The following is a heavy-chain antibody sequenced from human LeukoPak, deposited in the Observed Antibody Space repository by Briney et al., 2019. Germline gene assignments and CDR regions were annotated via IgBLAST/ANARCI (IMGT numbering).Heavy chain of an antibody. CDR1: GGTFSSYA. CDR2: FIPIFGTA. Sequence: ASVKVSCKASGGTFSSYAISWVRQAPGQGLEWRGGFIPIFGTANYVQKFQRRVTITANESTSTAYMELSSLRSEDTAVYYCARAEGYCSGGSCYSSFDYWGQGTLVTVSS. V-gene: IGHV1-69*13. J-gene: IGHJ4*02. CDR3: ARAEGYCSGGSCYSSFDY. D-gene: IGHD2-15*01.